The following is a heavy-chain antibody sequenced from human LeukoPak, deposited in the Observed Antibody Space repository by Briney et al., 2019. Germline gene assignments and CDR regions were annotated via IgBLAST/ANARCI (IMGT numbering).Heavy chain of an antibody. CDR3: ARSSGSRYYIDY. V-gene: IGHV4-59*01. CDR1: XGSISTYC. Sequence: PSETLSLTCTVSXGSISTYCWSWIRQPPGKGLEWIGYIHYTGNTNYNPSLKSRVSISIDTSKNQFSLKLSSVTAADTAVYYCARSSGSRYYIDYWGQGTLVTVSS. CDR2: IHYTGNT. J-gene: IGHJ4*02. D-gene: IGHD1-26*01.